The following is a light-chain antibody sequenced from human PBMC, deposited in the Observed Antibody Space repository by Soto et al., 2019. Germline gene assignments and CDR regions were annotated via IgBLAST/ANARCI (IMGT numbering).Light chain of an antibody. V-gene: IGLV1-51*01. CDR2: DDN. CDR3: GTWDTSLPACV. CDR1: APNIGNNS. Sequence: QSVLTQPPSVSAAPGQRVTISCSGSAPNIGNNSVSWYQQLPGAAPKLLIYDDNNRPSGIPDRFSGSKSGTSATLGITGLHTGDEADYYCGTWDTSLPACVFGPGTKVTVL. J-gene: IGLJ1*01.